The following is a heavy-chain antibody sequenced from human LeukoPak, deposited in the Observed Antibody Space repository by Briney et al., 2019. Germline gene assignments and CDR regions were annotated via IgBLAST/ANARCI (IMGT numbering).Heavy chain of an antibody. CDR1: GFTFSSYS. CDR2: ISSSSSYI. V-gene: IGHV3-21*01. J-gene: IGHJ4*02. CDR3: ARANPPSWYQLLFGSS. Sequence: GGSLRLSCAASGFTFSSYSMSWVRQAPGKGLEWVSSISSSSSYIYYADSVKGRFTISRDNAKNSLYLQMNSLRAEDTAVYYCARANPPSWYQLLFGSSGGQGTLVTVSS. D-gene: IGHD2-2*01.